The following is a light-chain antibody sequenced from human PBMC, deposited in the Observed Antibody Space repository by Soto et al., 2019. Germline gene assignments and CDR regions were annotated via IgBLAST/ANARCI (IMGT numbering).Light chain of an antibody. CDR1: QSVSSN. CDR3: QQYNNWPPWT. Sequence: EIVMTQSPATLSVSPGERATLSCRASQSVSSNLAWYQQKPGQAPRLLIYGASTTATGIPARFSGSGSGTEYTITISSLQSEDFAVYYGQQYNNWPPWTFGQGTKVEIK. J-gene: IGKJ1*01. V-gene: IGKV3-15*01. CDR2: GAS.